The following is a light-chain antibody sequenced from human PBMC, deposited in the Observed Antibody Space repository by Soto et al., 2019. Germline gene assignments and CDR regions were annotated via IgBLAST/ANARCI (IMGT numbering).Light chain of an antibody. J-gene: IGKJ4*01. Sequence: EIVMTQSPATLSVSPGERATHSCRASQSISSNLAWYQQKPGQAPRLLIYGASTRATGIPARFSGSGSGTEITLTISSLQSEDFAVYYCQQYNNWPLTFGGGTKVEIK. V-gene: IGKV3-15*01. CDR2: GAS. CDR1: QSISSN. CDR3: QQYNNWPLT.